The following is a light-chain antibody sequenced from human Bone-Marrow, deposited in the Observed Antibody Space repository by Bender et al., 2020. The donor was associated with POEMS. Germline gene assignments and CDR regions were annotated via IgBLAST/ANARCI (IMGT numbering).Light chain of an antibody. CDR1: KLGEKY. J-gene: IGLJ2*01. CDR2: EDS. CDR3: AAWDDSLTGVV. Sequence: SYEVTQPPSVSVSPGQTASITCSGDKLGEKYTCWYQQKPGQSPVLVIYEDSKRPSGIPERFSGSTSGTSASLAIRGLQSEDEAEYYCAAWDDSLTGVVFGGGTKLTVL. V-gene: IGLV3-1*01.